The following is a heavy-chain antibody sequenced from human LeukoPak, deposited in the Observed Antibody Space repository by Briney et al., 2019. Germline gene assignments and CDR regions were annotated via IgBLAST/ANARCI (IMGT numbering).Heavy chain of an antibody. CDR1: GVSISSYY. V-gene: IGHV4-59*01. CDR2: IYFSGRT. Sequence: SETLSLTCTVSGVSISSYYWSWIRQPPGKGLEWIGYIYFSGRTNYNPSLKSRVTISVDTSKNQFSLKLSSVTAADTAVYYCARSTLPRYFDYWGQGTLVTVSS. D-gene: IGHD2/OR15-2a*01. J-gene: IGHJ4*02. CDR3: ARSTLPRYFDY.